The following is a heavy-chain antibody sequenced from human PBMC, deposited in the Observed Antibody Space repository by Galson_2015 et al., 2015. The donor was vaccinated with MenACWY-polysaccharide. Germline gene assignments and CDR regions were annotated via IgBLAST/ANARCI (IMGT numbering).Heavy chain of an antibody. V-gene: IGHV1-8*01. CDR3: ARDFTKYGRGSGRFDS. D-gene: IGHD3-10*01. CDR1: GYTFTSYD. CDR2: MNPNSANT. Sequence: SVKVSCKASGYTFTSYDINWVRQATGQGLEWMGWMNPNSANTGYAQKFQGRVTMTRNTSISTAYMELSSLTSEDTAVYYCARDFTKYGRGSGRFDSWGQGTLVTVSP. J-gene: IGHJ4*02.